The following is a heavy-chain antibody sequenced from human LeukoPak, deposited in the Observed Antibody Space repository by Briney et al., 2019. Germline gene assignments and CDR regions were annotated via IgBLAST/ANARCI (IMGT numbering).Heavy chain of an antibody. D-gene: IGHD4-17*01. CDR3: ARPFYGDYAFDY. CDR2: IHTGGST. V-gene: IGHV4-59*10. J-gene: IGHJ4*02. CDR1: GGSFSGYY. Sequence: SETLSLTCAVYGGSFSGYYWSWIRQPAGKGLEWIGLIHTGGSTNYNPSLKSRVTMSIDTSKNQVSLNVTSVTAADTAVYFCARPFYGDYAFDYWGPGTLVTVSS.